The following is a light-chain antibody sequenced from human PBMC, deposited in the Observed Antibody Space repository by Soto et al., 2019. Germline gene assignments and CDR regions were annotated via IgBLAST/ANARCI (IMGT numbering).Light chain of an antibody. CDR3: QQTSSTPT. J-gene: IGKJ4*01. V-gene: IGKV1-39*01. CDR2: AAS. Sequence: DIQLTQSPSSLSASVGDRVTIICRASQSIRSYLNWYQQKPGKAPKLLIYAASSLQTGVSSRFSGSGSGTDFTLTISNLQPEDFATYYCQQTSSTPTFGGGTKVEIK. CDR1: QSIRSY.